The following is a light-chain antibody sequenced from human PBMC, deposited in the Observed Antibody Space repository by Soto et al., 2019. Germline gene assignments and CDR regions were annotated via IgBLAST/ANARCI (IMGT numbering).Light chain of an antibody. CDR2: GAS. J-gene: IGKJ1*01. V-gene: IGKV3-20*01. CDR3: LQYVSSPWT. CDR1: QTVGGRY. Sequence: EIVLTQSAATLSLSPGERATLSCRASQTVGGRYLAWFQQKPGQTPRALIYGASTRAAGVPDRFSGSGSGTDFSLTIIRLEPEDFAVYYCLQYVSSPWTFGQGTKVEV.